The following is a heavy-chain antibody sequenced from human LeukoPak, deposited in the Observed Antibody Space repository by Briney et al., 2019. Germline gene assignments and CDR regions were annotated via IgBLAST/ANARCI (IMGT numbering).Heavy chain of an antibody. CDR1: GYTFTSYD. J-gene: IGHJ4*02. Sequence: ASVKVSCKASGYTFTSYDINWVRQATGQGLEWMGWMNPNSGNTGYAQKFQGRVTITRNTSISTAYMELSSLRSEDTAVYYCARGRMAARRGTPYYFDYWGQGTLVTVSS. CDR2: MNPNSGNT. CDR3: ARGRMAARRGTPYYFDY. D-gene: IGHD6-6*01. V-gene: IGHV1-8*03.